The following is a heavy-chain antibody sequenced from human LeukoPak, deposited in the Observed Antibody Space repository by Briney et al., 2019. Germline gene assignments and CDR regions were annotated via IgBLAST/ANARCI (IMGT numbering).Heavy chain of an antibody. CDR1: GFTFSSYW. V-gene: IGHV3-33*08. D-gene: IGHD3-16*02. J-gene: IGHJ4*02. CDR3: ARGFYRVRHDQSTYYFVH. Sequence: PGGSLRLSCAASGFTFSSYWMHWVRQAPGKGLEWLALIWFDGSSKNYTDSVEGRFTISRDNSKNTLFLQMNSLRAEDTAVYYCARGFYRVRHDQSTYYFVHWGQGTLVTVSS. CDR2: IWFDGSSK.